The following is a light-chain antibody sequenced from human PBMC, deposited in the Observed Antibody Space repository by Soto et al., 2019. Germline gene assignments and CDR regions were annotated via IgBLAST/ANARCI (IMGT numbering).Light chain of an antibody. V-gene: IGKV3-11*01. CDR2: DAS. CDR3: QQYDYWPRT. J-gene: IGKJ1*01. Sequence: EIVLTQSPATLSLSPGEIATLSFSASQSVSSYLAWYQQKPGQAPRLLIYDASNRATGIPARFSGSGSGTEFTLTISSLQSEDFAVYYCQQYDYWPRTFGQGTKVDIK. CDR1: QSVSSY.